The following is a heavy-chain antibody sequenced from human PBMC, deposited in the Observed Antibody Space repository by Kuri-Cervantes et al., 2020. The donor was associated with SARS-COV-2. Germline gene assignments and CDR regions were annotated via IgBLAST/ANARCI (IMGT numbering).Heavy chain of an antibody. CDR3: ARDSSGYYYYGMYV. CDR1: GGSISSYY. Sequence: SETLSLTCTVSGGSISSYYWSWIRQPPGKGLEWIGYIYYSGSTNYNPSLKSRVTISVDTSKNQFSLKLSSVTAADTAVYYCARDSSGYYYYGMYVWSQGTTVTVSS. CDR2: IYYSGST. J-gene: IGHJ6*02. D-gene: IGHD3-3*01. V-gene: IGHV4-59*01.